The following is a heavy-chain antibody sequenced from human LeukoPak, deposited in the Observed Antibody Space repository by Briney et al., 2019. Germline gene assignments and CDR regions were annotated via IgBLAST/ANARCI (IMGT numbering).Heavy chain of an antibody. Sequence: ASVKVSCKASGYTFTGYYMHWVRQAPGQGLEWMGRINPNSGGTNYAKKFQGRVTMTRDTSISTAYMELSRLRFDDTAVYYCARDPDFWSGYHWFDPWGQGTLVTVSS. CDR1: GYTFTGYY. D-gene: IGHD3-3*01. CDR2: INPNSGGT. J-gene: IGHJ5*02. CDR3: ARDPDFWSGYHWFDP. V-gene: IGHV1-2*06.